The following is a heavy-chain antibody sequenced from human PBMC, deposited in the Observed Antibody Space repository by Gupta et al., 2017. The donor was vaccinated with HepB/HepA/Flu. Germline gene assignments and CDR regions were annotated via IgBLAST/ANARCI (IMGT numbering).Heavy chain of an antibody. V-gene: IGHV3-20*04. CDR2: IRWNADST. D-gene: IGHD6-19*01. Sequence: EVQLVESGGGVVRPGGSLRLSCAASGFTFDDYDMSWVRQAPGRGLEWVSGIRWNADSTGYADSVKGRFSISRDKTKNSLYLQMNSLRAEDTALYYCARGGWLGTRYYYYYYMDVWGKGTTVTVSS. CDR3: ARGGWLGTRYYYYYYMDV. CDR1: GFTFDDYD. J-gene: IGHJ6*03.